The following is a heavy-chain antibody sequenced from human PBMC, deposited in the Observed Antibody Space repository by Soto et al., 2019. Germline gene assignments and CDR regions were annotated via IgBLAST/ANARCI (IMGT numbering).Heavy chain of an antibody. V-gene: IGHV3-9*01. J-gene: IGHJ4*02. D-gene: IGHD3-22*01. CDR3: VRENRYDNSGYYYQGFDY. CDR2: ITWNGGTI. Sequence: SLRLSCAASGFAFDDYVMHWVRQPPGRGLEWVSGITWNGGTIRYVDSVKGRFTISRDNAKNSLYLQMNSLRAEDTAVYYCVRENRYDNSGYYYQGFDYWGQGTLVTVSS. CDR1: GFAFDDYV.